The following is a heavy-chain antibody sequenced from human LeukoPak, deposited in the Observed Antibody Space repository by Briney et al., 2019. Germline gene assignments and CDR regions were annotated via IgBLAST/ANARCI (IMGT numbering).Heavy chain of an antibody. CDR1: GYTFTGYY. V-gene: IGHV1-2*02. CDR3: ARGIPTYYYDSSGYKDYYYYMDV. D-gene: IGHD3-22*01. CDR2: INPNSGGT. Sequence: GASVKVSCKASGYTFTGYYMHWVRQAPGQGLEWMGWINPNSGGTNYAQKLQGRVTMTTDTSTSTAYMELRSLRSDDTAVYYCARGIPTYYYDSSGYKDYYYYMDVWGKGTTVTISS. J-gene: IGHJ6*03.